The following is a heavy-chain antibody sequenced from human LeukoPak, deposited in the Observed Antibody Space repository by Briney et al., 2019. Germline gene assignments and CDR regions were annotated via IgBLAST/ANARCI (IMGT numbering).Heavy chain of an antibody. CDR1: AFTCSNAW. V-gene: IGHV3-15*01. J-gene: IGHJ6*03. D-gene: IGHD5-24*01. Sequence: GGSLRFSCAASAFTCSNAWMSWVRQAPGKGLEWFGSIKSKTDGGTTDYAASVKGRFTISRDDSKNTLYLQMNSLKTEDTAVYYCTTGTSTRWYYYMDVCGKGTTVTVSS. CDR3: TTGTSTRWYYYMDV. CDR2: IKSKTDGGTT.